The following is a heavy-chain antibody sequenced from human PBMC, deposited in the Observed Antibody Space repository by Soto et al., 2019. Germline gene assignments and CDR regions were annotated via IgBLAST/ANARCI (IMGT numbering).Heavy chain of an antibody. J-gene: IGHJ6*02. CDR3: AKMGAYDPKPDYYYYGVDV. D-gene: IGHD3-16*01. Sequence: GGSLRLSCAASGFTFDDYAMHWVRQAPAKXLEWVSGISWNSGSIGYADSVKGRFTISRDNAKNSLYLQMNSLRAEDTALYYCAKMGAYDPKPDYYYYGVDVWGQGTTVTVSS. CDR1: GFTFDDYA. CDR2: ISWNSGSI. V-gene: IGHV3-9*01.